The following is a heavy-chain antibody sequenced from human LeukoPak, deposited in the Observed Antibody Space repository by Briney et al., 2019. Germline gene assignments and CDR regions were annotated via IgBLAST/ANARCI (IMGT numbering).Heavy chain of an antibody. D-gene: IGHD1/OR15-1a*01. CDR2: FDPEDGET. Sequence: ASVKVSCKVSGYTLTELSMHWVRQAPGKGLEWMGGFDPEDGETIYAQKFQGRVTITSDESTRTVYLEVTSLRSEDTALYYCARSNNVFFAGDHWGQGTLVTVSS. CDR3: ARSNNVFFAGDH. CDR1: GYTLTELS. J-gene: IGHJ4*02. V-gene: IGHV1-24*01.